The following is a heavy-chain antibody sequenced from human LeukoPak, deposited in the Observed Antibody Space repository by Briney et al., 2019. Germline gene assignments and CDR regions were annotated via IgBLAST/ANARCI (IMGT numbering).Heavy chain of an antibody. CDR3: ARDHNDFWSGYYGMDV. D-gene: IGHD3-3*01. CDR1: GGSISSGGYY. V-gene: IGHV4-31*03. Sequence: SETLSLTCTVSGGSISSGGYYWSWIRQRPGKGLEWIGYIYYSGSTYYNPSLKSRVTISVDTSKNQFSLKLSSVTAADTAVYYCARDHNDFWSGYYGMDVWGQGTTVTVSS. CDR2: IYYSGST. J-gene: IGHJ6*02.